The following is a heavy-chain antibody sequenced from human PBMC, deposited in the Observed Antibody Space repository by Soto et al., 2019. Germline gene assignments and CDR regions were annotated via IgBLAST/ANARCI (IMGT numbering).Heavy chain of an antibody. J-gene: IGHJ4*02. Sequence: ASVKVSCKASGYTFTSYYMHWVRQAPGQGLEWMGIINPSGGSTSYAQKFQGRVTMTRDTSTSTVYMELSSLRSEDTAVYYCARNLETYAGIADLFDSWGQGTLVTVSS. CDR1: GYTFTSYY. CDR3: ARNLETYAGIADLFDS. V-gene: IGHV1-46*01. D-gene: IGHD6-13*01. CDR2: INPSGGST.